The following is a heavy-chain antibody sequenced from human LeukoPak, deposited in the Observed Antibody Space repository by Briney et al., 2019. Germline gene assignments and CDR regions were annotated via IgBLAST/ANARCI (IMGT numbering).Heavy chain of an antibody. D-gene: IGHD4-17*01. CDR2: IKPNSGGT. CDR3: ARLYGDPLYYFDY. Sequence: GASVKVSCKASGYTFTGHSMYWVRQAPGQGLEWMGWIKPNSGGTNYAQKFQGRVTMTRDTSISTAYMELSRLRSDDTAVYYCARLYGDPLYYFDYWGQGTLVTVSS. V-gene: IGHV1-2*02. CDR1: GYTFTGHS. J-gene: IGHJ4*02.